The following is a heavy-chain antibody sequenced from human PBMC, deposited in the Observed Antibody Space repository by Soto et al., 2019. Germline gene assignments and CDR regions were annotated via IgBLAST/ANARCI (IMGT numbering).Heavy chain of an antibody. Sequence: PGESLKISCXGSGYSFTSYWISWVRQMPGKGLEWMGRIDPSDSYTNYSPSFQGHVTISADKSISTAYLQWSSLKASDTAMYYCAIRGVTPPSAYYGMDVWGQGTTVTVSS. CDR3: AIRGVTPPSAYYGMDV. D-gene: IGHD3-10*01. V-gene: IGHV5-10-1*01. CDR1: GYSFTSYW. J-gene: IGHJ6*02. CDR2: IDPSDSYT.